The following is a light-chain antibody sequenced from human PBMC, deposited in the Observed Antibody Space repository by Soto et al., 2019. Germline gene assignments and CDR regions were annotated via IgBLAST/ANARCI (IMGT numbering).Light chain of an antibody. CDR1: QSISSTF. CDR3: HQYESSWT. J-gene: IGKJ1*01. V-gene: IGKV3-20*01. Sequence: EIVLTQSPGTLSLSPGERATLSCRASQSISSTFLAWYLHKPGQAPRVLIYGASRRATAIPDRFSGGGSGTEFTLIISRLEPEDFAVYYCHQYESSWTFGQGTQVEVK. CDR2: GAS.